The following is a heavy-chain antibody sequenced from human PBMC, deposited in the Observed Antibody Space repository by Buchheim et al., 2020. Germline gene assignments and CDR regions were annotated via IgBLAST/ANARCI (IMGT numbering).Heavy chain of an antibody. J-gene: IGHJ6*02. Sequence: QVQLQESGPGLVKPSETLSLTCTVSAGSISSYYWSWIRQPPGKGLEWIGYIHYSGSTNYNPSLKSRVTISVDTAKNQFSLRLSSVTAADTAVYYCARFLIGYCRSGSCSSDSYYYGMDVWGQGTT. D-gene: IGHD2-15*01. CDR1: AGSISSYY. CDR2: IHYSGST. V-gene: IGHV4-59*13. CDR3: ARFLIGYCRSGSCSSDSYYYGMDV.